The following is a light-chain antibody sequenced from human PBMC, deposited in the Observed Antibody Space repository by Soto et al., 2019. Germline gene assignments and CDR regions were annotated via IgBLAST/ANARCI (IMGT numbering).Light chain of an antibody. J-gene: IGLJ1*01. CDR3: SSYTSRTSHV. Sequence: VLRTPASVSESPKHEITISCTGTSSDVGGYNYRSWYQQHPGKAPKLMIYEVSTRPSGVSFRVSGSKSGNTASLTISGLQAEEAADDYCSSYTSRTSHVLGTGTKVIVL. CDR2: EVS. V-gene: IGLV2-14*01. CDR1: SSDVGGYNY.